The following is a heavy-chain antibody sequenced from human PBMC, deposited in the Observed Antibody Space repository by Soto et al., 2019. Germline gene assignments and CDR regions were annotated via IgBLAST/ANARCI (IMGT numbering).Heavy chain of an antibody. CDR3: ARDRPYSSSYHWFDP. D-gene: IGHD6-6*01. CDR2: ISSSSSYI. V-gene: IGHV3-21*01. J-gene: IGHJ5*02. Sequence: LRXSFAASVCTFSSYSINWVRQSPGKGLEWVSSISSSSSYIYYADSVKGRFTISRDNAKNSLYLQMNSLRAEDTAVYYCARDRPYSSSYHWFDPWGQGTLVTVSS. CDR1: VCTFSSYS.